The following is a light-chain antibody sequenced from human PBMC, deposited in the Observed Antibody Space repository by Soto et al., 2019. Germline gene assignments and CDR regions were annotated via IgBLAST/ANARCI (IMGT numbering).Light chain of an antibody. V-gene: IGLV7-46*01. Sequence: QAVVTQEPSLTVSTGATVTLTCGSSTGAVATGHYSHWFQQKPGQAPRTLIYDTSSKHSWTPARFSGSLLGGKAALTLSGAQPEDEAEYYCLLSYGGARVFGGGTKLTV. J-gene: IGLJ2*01. CDR3: LLSYGGARV. CDR2: DTS. CDR1: TGAVATGHY.